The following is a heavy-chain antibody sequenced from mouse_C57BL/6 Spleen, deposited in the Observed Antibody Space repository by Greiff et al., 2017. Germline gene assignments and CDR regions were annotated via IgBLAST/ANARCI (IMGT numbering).Heavy chain of an antibody. CDR3: ASPGRGDSSGYVG. D-gene: IGHD3-2*02. CDR2: IYPGDGDT. J-gene: IGHJ2*01. Sequence: QVQLQQSGAELVKPGASVKISCKASGYAFSSYWMNWVKQRPGKGLEWIGQIYPGDGDTNYNGKFKGKATLTADKSSSTAYMQLSSLTSEDSAVYFCASPGRGDSSGYVGWGQGTTLTVSS. CDR1: GYAFSSYW. V-gene: IGHV1-80*01.